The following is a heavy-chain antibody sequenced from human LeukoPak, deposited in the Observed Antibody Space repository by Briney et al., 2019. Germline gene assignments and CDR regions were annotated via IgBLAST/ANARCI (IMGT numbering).Heavy chain of an antibody. D-gene: IGHD5-18*01. CDR1: GFTFSSYW. CDR3: ASGGRGYSYGNY. V-gene: IGHV3-7*01. Sequence: GGSLRLSCAASGFTFSSYWMSWVRQAPGKGLEWVANIKQDGSEKYYVDSVKGRFTTSRDNAKSSLYLQMNSLRAEDTAVYYCASGGRGYSYGNYWGQGTLVTVSS. CDR2: IKQDGSEK. J-gene: IGHJ4*02.